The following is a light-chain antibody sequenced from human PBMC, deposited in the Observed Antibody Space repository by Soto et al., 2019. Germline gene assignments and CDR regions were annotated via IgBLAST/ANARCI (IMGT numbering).Light chain of an antibody. Sequence: EIELTQSKGNVSLSTVERATLSCRASQTVSSSTLAWYQQKPGQAPRLLIYDAFSRATGIPDRFSGSGSGTDFTLTISSLEPEDFAFYYCQQYGSSPLTFGGGTKVEIK. CDR3: QQYGSSPLT. J-gene: IGKJ4*01. CDR2: DAF. V-gene: IGKV3-20*01. CDR1: QTVSSST.